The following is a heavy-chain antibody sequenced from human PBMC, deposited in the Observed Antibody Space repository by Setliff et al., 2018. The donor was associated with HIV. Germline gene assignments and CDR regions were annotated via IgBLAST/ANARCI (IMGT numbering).Heavy chain of an antibody. CDR2: IIPMVGFA. D-gene: IGHD2-21*01. CDR1: GDIFSYQT. V-gene: IGHV1-69*02. CDR3: ARQAGHVGDHFDY. J-gene: IGHJ4*02. Sequence: AASVKVSCKASGDIFSYQTYSWVRQAPGQSLEWMGSIIPMVGFANYEGKFQGRVTIIADASTNTTYLDLTSLRSEDTALYFCARQAGHVGDHFDYWGQGTLVTVSS.